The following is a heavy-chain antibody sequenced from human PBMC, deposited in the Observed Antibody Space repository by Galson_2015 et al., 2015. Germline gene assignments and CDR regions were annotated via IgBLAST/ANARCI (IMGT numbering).Heavy chain of an antibody. CDR3: ASLGETASYFNY. J-gene: IGHJ4*02. Sequence: SVKVSCKGSGYSLSELSIHWVRQAPGIGLEWMGGFDPENGETIYAQNFQGRVTMTADTSTDTAYMELSSLRSEDTAVYYCASLGETASYFNYWGQGTLVTVSS. CDR1: GYSLSELS. CDR2: FDPENGET. V-gene: IGHV1-24*01. D-gene: IGHD1-26*01.